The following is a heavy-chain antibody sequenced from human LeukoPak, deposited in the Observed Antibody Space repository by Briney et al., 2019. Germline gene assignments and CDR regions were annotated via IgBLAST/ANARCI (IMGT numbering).Heavy chain of an antibody. CDR1: GYSFTIYW. J-gene: IGHJ4*02. V-gene: IGHV5-51*01. CDR3: ARRIRSGTYSDYDY. D-gene: IGHD1-26*01. Sequence: GESLKISCKGSGYSFTIYWIGWVRQMPGKGLEWMGFIYPGDSDTRYSPSFQGQVTISADKSISTVYLQWSSLKASDTATYYCARRIRSGTYSDYDYWGQGTLVTVSS. CDR2: IYPGDSDT.